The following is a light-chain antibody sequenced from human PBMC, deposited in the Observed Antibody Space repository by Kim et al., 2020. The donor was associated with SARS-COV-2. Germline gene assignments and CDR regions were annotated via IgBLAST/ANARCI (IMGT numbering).Light chain of an antibody. CDR1: QGISSY. Sequence: ASVGDRVTINCRASQGISSYLAWYQQKPGLAPKVLIYSASTLQSGVPSRFSGSGSGTDFTLTISSLQPEDFATYYCQQLSTYPLTFGGGTKVDIK. V-gene: IGKV1-9*01. J-gene: IGKJ4*01. CDR2: SAS. CDR3: QQLSTYPLT.